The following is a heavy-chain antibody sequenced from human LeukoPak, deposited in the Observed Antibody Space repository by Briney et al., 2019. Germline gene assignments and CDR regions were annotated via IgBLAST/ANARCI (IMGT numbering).Heavy chain of an antibody. V-gene: IGHV4-34*01. J-gene: IGHJ6*03. CDR2: INHSGST. D-gene: IGHD6-13*01. CDR1: GFTFSTYG. Sequence: PGGTLRLSCAASGFTFSTYGMTWIRQPPGKGLEWIGEINHSGSTNYNPSLKSRVTISVDTSKNQFSLKLSSVTAADTAVYYCARGLGSSWSSLYYYYYMDVWGKGTTVTVSS. CDR3: ARGLGSSWSSLYYYYYMDV.